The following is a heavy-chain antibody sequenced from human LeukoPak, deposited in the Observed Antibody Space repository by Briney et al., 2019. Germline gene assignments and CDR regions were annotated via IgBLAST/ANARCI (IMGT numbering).Heavy chain of an antibody. Sequence: GASVKVSCKASGYTFTNYAIVWVRQAPGQGLEWMGWISAYNGNTNYAQNVQGRVTMTTDTSTNTAYMEVRSLRSDDTAVYYCARDRRAVAGSLSWFDPWGQGTLVTVYS. J-gene: IGHJ5*02. CDR3: ARDRRAVAGSLSWFDP. V-gene: IGHV1-18*01. CDR2: ISAYNGNT. CDR1: GYTFTNYA. D-gene: IGHD6-19*01.